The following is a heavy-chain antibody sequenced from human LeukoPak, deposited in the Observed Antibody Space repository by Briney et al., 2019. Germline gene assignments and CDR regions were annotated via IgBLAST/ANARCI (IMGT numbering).Heavy chain of an antibody. D-gene: IGHD5-18*01. CDR3: AKIRGYNHGFLDY. Sequence: GGSLRLSCAVSGFTFDDYAMHWVRQAPGKGLEWVSGISWNSGSIDYADSVKGRFTISRDNAKNSLYLQMNSLRAEDTALYYCAKIRGYNHGFLDYWGQGTLVTVSS. CDR2: ISWNSGSI. J-gene: IGHJ4*02. CDR1: GFTFDDYA. V-gene: IGHV3-9*01.